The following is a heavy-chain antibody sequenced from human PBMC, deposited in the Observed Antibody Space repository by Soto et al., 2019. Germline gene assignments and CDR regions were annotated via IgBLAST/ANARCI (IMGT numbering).Heavy chain of an antibody. Sequence: ASVKVSCKASGYTFSDYAMHWVRQAPGQRPEWMGWLNVDNGDSKYSQKFQGRVTLTRDTSATTAYMELSSLRSEDTTVYYCARDGWVTMRHFVFWGQGTMVTVSS. CDR3: ARDGWVTMRHFVF. V-gene: IGHV1-3*01. J-gene: IGHJ3*01. D-gene: IGHD4-17*01. CDR1: GYTFSDYA. CDR2: LNVDNGDS.